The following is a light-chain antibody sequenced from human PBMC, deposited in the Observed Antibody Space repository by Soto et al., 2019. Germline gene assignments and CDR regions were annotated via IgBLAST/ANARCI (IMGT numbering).Light chain of an antibody. CDR2: DAS. Sequence: DIQMTQSPSTLSASVGDRVTITCRASQSMNDWLAWYQQKPGKAPKVLIYDASSLQSGVPSRFSGSGSGTDFTLTIDSLQPVDVATYYCLRYNAFSQTFGQGTKVEL. CDR3: LRYNAFSQT. V-gene: IGKV1-5*01. CDR1: QSMNDW. J-gene: IGKJ1*01.